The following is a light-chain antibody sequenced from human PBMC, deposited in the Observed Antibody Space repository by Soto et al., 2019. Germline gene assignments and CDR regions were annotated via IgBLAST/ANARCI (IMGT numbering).Light chain of an antibody. V-gene: IGLV1-47*01. CDR1: SSNIGSNY. CDR3: AAWNDSLSGFYV. CDR2: RNN. Sequence: QSVLTQPPSASGTLGQRVTISCSGSSSNIGSNYVYWYQQLPGTAPKLLIYRNNQRPSGVPDRFSGSKSGTSASLAISGLRSEDEADYYCAAWNDSLSGFYVFGTGTKLTVL. J-gene: IGLJ1*01.